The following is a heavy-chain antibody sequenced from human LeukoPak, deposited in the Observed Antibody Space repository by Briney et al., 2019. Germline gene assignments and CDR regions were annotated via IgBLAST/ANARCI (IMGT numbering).Heavy chain of an antibody. CDR1: GYSISSGYY. D-gene: IGHD2-8*01. J-gene: IGHJ4*02. V-gene: IGHV4-38-2*02. CDR3: ARGGPYCTNGVYAFDY. Sequence: PSETLSLTCTVSGYSISSGYYWGWIRQPPGKGLEWIGSIYHSGSTYYNPSLKSRVTISVDTSKNQFSLQLTSVTAADTAVYYCARGGPYCTNGVYAFDYWGQGTLVTVSS. CDR2: IYHSGST.